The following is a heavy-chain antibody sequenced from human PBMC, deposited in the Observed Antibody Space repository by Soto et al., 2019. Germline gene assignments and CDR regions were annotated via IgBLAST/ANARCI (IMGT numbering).Heavy chain of an antibody. CDR3: ARTGWNYPLDY. J-gene: IGHJ4*02. CDR1: GGSVSSGSYY. V-gene: IGHV4-61*01. CDR2: IYYSGST. D-gene: IGHD1-7*01. Sequence: PSETLSLACTVSGGSVSSGSYYWSWIRQPPGKGLEWIGYIYYSGSTNYNPSLKSRVTISVDTSKNQFSLKLNSVTAADTAVYYCARTGWNYPLDYWGQGTLVTVSS.